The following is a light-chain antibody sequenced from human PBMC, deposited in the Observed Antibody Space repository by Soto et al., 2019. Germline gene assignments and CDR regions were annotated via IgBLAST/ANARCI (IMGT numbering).Light chain of an antibody. Sequence: DIHLTQSPSTLSASVGDRVTITCRASQSISGWLAWYQQKPGKAPKLLIFAASSLQSGVPSRFSGSGSGTEFTLTISSLQPDDFATYYCQQYNSYWTFGQGTKVDI. CDR1: QSISGW. J-gene: IGKJ1*01. V-gene: IGKV1-5*01. CDR2: AAS. CDR3: QQYNSYWT.